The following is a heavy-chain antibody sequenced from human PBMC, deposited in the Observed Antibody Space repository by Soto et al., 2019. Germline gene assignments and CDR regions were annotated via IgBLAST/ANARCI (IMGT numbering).Heavy chain of an antibody. CDR3: ARERGSGSYGLDP. D-gene: IGHD3-10*01. CDR1: GDSIKSYY. Sequence: SVTLSLTCTVSGDSIKSYYWSWIRQPPGKGLEWIGYTYNTGNTNYNPSLKSRVIISIDTSKNQFSLKLSSVTAADTAVYYCARERGSGSYGLDPWGQGTLVTVSS. J-gene: IGHJ5*02. V-gene: IGHV4-59*01. CDR2: TYNTGNT.